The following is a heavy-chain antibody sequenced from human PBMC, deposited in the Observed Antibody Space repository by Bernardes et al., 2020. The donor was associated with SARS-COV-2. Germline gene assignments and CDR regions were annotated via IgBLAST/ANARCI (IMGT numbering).Heavy chain of an antibody. CDR2: ISSTSRYI. Sequence: GGSLRLSCVASGFTFDSYSMDWVRQVPGKGLEWVSSISSTSRYIYYADSMKGRFTISRDNAKNSLYLQLNSLRAEDTAVYYCAREPYGAGFRLDVWGQGTTVTVSS. V-gene: IGHV3-21*01. CDR1: GFTFDSYS. D-gene: IGHD3-10*01. J-gene: IGHJ6*02. CDR3: AREPYGAGFRLDV.